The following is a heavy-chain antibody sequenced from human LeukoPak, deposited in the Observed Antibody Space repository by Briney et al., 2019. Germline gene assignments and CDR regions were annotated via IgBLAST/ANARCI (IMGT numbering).Heavy chain of an antibody. CDR1: GYTFTGYY. V-gene: IGHV1-2*02. CDR3: ARLIGPIRGIYFYYFDY. D-gene: IGHD3-10*01. Sequence: GASVKVSCKASGYTFTGYYMHWVRQAPGQGLEWTGWINPNSGGTNCAQKFQGRVTMTRDTSISTAYMELSRLRSDDTAVYYCARLIGPIRGIYFYYFDYWGQGTLVTVSS. CDR2: INPNSGGT. J-gene: IGHJ4*02.